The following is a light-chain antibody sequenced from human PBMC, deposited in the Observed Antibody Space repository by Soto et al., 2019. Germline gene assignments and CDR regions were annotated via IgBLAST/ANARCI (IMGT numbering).Light chain of an antibody. V-gene: IGKV1-5*01. J-gene: IGKJ2*01. CDR3: QQYNSYSNT. CDR2: DDS. CDR1: QSISSW. Sequence: DIQMTQSPSTLSASVGDRVTITCRASQSISSWLAWYQQKPGKAPTLLIYDDSSLERGVPSRFIGSGSGTEFTLSISSLQPDDFATYYCQQYNSYSNTFGQGTKLEIK.